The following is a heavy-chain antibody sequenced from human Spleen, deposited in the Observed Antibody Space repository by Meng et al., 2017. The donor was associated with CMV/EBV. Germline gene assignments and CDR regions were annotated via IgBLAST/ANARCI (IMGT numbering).Heavy chain of an antibody. Sequence: LSLSCAASGFTFSSYSMNWVRQAPGKGLEWVSSISSSSSYIYYADSVKGRFTISRDNAKNSLYLQMNSLRAEDTAVYYCARFTDCSSTSCYPNYFDYWGQGTLVTVSS. D-gene: IGHD2-2*01. CDR1: GFTFSSYS. J-gene: IGHJ4*02. CDR3: ARFTDCSSTSCYPNYFDY. V-gene: IGHV3-21*01. CDR2: ISSSSSYI.